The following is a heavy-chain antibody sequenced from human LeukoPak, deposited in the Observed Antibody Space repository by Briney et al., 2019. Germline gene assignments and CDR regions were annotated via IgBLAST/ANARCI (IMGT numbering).Heavy chain of an antibody. D-gene: IGHD3-10*01. V-gene: IGHV4-39*01. Sequence: PSETLSLTCTVSSGSISRNSYYWGWIRQAPGKGLEWIGSIYYSGNTYHNPSLKSRVTISVDTSKNQFSLKLSSVTAADTAVYYCARHAIAIGSDYYYMDVWGKGTTVTVSS. J-gene: IGHJ6*03. CDR3: ARHAIAIGSDYYYMDV. CDR1: SGSISRNSYY. CDR2: IYYSGNT.